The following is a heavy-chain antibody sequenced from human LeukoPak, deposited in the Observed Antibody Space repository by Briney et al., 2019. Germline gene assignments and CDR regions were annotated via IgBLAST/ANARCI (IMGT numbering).Heavy chain of an antibody. J-gene: IGHJ4*02. CDR3: AKRGGYVDTAMADGYY. V-gene: IGHV3-23*01. Sequence: PGGSLRLSCAASGFTFSSYAMSWVRQAPGKGLEGVSAISGSGGSTYYADSVKGRFTISRDNSKNTLYLQMNSLRAEDTAVYYCAKRGGYVDTAMADGYYWGQGTLVTVSS. D-gene: IGHD5-18*01. CDR2: ISGSGGST. CDR1: GFTFSSYA.